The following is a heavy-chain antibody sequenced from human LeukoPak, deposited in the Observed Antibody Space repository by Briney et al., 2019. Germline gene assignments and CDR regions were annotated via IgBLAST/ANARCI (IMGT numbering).Heavy chain of an antibody. CDR1: GGSISSSNW. J-gene: IGHJ4*02. CDR3: ARVTAMVSYYFDY. V-gene: IGHV4-4*02. Sequence: SGTLSPTCAVSGGSISSSNWWSWVRQPPGKGLEWIGEIYHSGSTNYNPSLKSRVTISVDKSKNQFSLKLSSVTAADTAVYYCARVTAMVSYYFDYWGQGTLVTVSS. CDR2: IYHSGST. D-gene: IGHD5-18*01.